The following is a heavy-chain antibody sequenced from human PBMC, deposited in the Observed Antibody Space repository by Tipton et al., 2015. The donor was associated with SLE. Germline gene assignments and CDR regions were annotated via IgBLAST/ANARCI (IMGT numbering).Heavy chain of an antibody. CDR1: GVSISSYY. V-gene: IGHV4-59*01. J-gene: IGHJ4*02. CDR3: ARDWGGTNDY. D-gene: IGHD7-27*01. Sequence: TLSLTCNVSGVSISSYYWSWIRQTPGKGLVWIGYISYRGLTNYNPSLKSRVSISVHTSKNQFSLKLTSVTAADTAVYYCARDWGGTNDYWGRGTLVAVSS. CDR2: ISYRGLT.